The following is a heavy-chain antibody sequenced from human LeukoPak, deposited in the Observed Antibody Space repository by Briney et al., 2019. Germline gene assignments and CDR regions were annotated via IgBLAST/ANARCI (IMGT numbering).Heavy chain of an antibody. V-gene: IGHV3-21*01. J-gene: IGHJ6*03. CDR2: ISSSSSYI. Sequence: PGGSLRLSCAASGFTFSSYSMNWVRQAPGKGLEWVSSISSSSSYIYYADSVKGRFTISRDNAKNSLYLQMNSLRAEDTAVYYCARDRSGYSGYDWYYYYMDVWGKGTTVTVSS. CDR3: ARDRSGYSGYDWYYYYMDV. CDR1: GFTFSSYS. D-gene: IGHD5-12*01.